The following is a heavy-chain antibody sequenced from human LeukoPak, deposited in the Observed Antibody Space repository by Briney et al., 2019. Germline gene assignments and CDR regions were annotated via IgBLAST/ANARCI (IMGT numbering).Heavy chain of an antibody. CDR2: IKEDGSED. V-gene: IGHV3-7*01. Sequence: WGSLRLSCAASGFTFSRAWMSWVRQAPGKGLEWVANIKEDGSEDYYADSVKGRFAISKDNAKNSLYLQMNSLRAEDTAMYYCARDADGYEDWGQGTLVIVSS. J-gene: IGHJ4*02. CDR1: GFTFSRAW. D-gene: IGHD5-24*01. CDR3: ARDADGYED.